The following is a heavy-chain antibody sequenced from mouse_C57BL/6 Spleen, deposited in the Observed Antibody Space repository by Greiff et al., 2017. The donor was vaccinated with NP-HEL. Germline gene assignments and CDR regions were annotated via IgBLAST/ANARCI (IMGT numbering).Heavy chain of an antibody. CDR2: INPNNGGT. CDR1: GYTFTDYY. CDR3: ARNYEYGYFDD. D-gene: IGHD2-4*01. J-gene: IGHJ2*01. Sequence: EVQLQQSEPELVKPGASVKISCKASGYTFTDYYMNWVKQSNGKSVEWIGDINPNNGGTSYNQKFKGKATLTVDKSSSTAYMERRSLTSEDSAVYYCARNYEYGYFDDWGQGTTLTVSS. V-gene: IGHV1-26*01.